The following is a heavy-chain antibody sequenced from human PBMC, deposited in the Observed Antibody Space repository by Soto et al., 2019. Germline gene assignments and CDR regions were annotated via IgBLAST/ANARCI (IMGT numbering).Heavy chain of an antibody. CDR3: TRWSSNWYGVSDY. V-gene: IGHV3-49*03. CDR2: IRSTPYGGTT. D-gene: IGHD6-13*01. Sequence: EVPVVESGGGLVQPGRSLRLSCTTSGFTFGDYAVSWFRQAPGKGLEWVGFIRSTPYGGTTEYAASVRGRFTISRDDSKSIAYLQMNSLKTEDTAVYYCTRWSSNWYGVSDYWGQGTLVTVSS. J-gene: IGHJ4*02. CDR1: GFTFGDYA.